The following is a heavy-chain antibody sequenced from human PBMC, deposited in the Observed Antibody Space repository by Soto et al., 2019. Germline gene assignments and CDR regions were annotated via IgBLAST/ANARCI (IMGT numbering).Heavy chain of an antibody. CDR2: IIPILGIA. CDR1: GGTFSSYT. J-gene: IGHJ6*02. D-gene: IGHD3-10*01. V-gene: IGHV1-69*02. CDR3: ATYGSGSYYHDYSYYGMDV. Sequence: QVQLVQSGAEVKKPGSSVKVSCKASGGTFSSYTISWVRQAPGQGLEWMGRIIPILGIANYAQKFQGRVTITADKSTSTAYMELSSLISEDTAVYYCATYGSGSYYHDYSYYGMDVWGQGTTVTVSS.